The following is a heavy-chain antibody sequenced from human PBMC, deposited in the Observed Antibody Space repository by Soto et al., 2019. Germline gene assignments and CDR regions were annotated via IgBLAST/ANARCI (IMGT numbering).Heavy chain of an antibody. D-gene: IGHD3-22*01. V-gene: IGHV4-4*02. CDR1: GGSISSSNW. CDR2: IYHSGST. CDR3: AREVVNHYYYYGMDV. Sequence: QVQLQESGPGLVKPSGTLSLTCAVSGGSISSSNWWSWVRQPPGKGLEWIGEIYHSGSTYYNPSLKSRVTISVDTSKNQFSLKLSSVTAADTAVYYCAREVVNHYYYYGMDVWGQGTTVTVSS. J-gene: IGHJ6*02.